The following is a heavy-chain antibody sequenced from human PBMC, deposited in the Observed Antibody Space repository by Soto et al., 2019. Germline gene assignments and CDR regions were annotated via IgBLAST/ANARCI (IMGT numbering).Heavy chain of an antibody. J-gene: IGHJ6*02. CDR3: AREPESAVGAAYYNFYGMDV. D-gene: IGHD1-26*01. CDR2: TSRDGGIS. V-gene: IGHV3-30-3*01. CDR1: GFTFSHYA. Sequence: GGSLRLSCAASGFTFSHYAMHWVRQGPGKGLEGVALTSRDGGISYYTDSVKGRFTVSRDNSQNTLYLQMNSLRAEDTAVYYCAREPESAVGAAYYNFYGMDVWGQGTTVTVSS.